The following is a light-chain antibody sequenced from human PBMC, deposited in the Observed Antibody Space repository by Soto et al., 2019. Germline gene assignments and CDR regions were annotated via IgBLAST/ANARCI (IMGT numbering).Light chain of an antibody. CDR3: GTWDSSLSAEI. CDR1: TSNIGNNY. CDR2: DNN. J-gene: IGLJ2*01. Sequence: QSVLTQPPSVSAAPGQMVTISCSGSTSNIGNNYVSWYRQLPGTAPKLLIYDNNKRPSGIPDRFSGSKSGTSATLGITGLQTGDEADYYCGTWDSSLSAEIFSGGTKLTVL. V-gene: IGLV1-51*01.